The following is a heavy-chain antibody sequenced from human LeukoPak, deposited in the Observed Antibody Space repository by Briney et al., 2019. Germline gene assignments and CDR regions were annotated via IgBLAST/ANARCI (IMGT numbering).Heavy chain of an antibody. CDR3: AKLYGSGSYYMDYYYYMDV. J-gene: IGHJ6*03. D-gene: IGHD3-10*01. V-gene: IGHV3-23*01. CDR2: ISGSGGST. CDR1: GFTFSSYG. Sequence: GGSLRLSCAASGFTFSSYGMSWVRQAPGKGLEWVSAISGSGGSTYYADSVKGRFTISRDNSKNTLYLQMNSLRAEDTAVYYCAKLYGSGSYYMDYYYYMDVWGKGTTVTISS.